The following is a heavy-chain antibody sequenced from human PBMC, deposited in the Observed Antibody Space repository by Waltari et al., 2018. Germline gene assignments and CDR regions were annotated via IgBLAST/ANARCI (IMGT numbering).Heavy chain of an antibody. CDR1: GGSISSSSYY. J-gene: IGHJ6*02. V-gene: IGHV4-39*01. Sequence: QLQLQESGPGLVKPTETLSLTCTVSGGSISSSSYYWGWIRQPPGKGLEWIGSIYYMGSTYYNPSLKSRVTISVDTSKNQFSLKLSSVTAADTAVYYCASISFDYGDYVFYYGMDVWGQGTTVTVSS. CDR2: IYYMGST. CDR3: ASISFDYGDYVFYYGMDV. D-gene: IGHD4-17*01.